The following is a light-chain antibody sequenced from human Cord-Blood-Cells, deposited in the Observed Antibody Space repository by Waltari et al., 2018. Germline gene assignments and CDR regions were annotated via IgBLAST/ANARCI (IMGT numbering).Light chain of an antibody. Sequence: DIQMTQSPSSLSASVGDRVTITCRASQSISSYLNWYQQKPGKAPKLLIYAASSLQSGVPSRFSGSGSGTDFTLTISSLQPDDFATYYCQQSYSTPLPFGGGTTVEI. CDR2: AAS. J-gene: IGKJ4*01. V-gene: IGKV1-39*01. CDR3: QQSYSTPLP. CDR1: QSISSY.